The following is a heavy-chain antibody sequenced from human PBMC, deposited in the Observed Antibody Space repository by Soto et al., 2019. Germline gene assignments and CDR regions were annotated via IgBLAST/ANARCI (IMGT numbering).Heavy chain of an antibody. CDR1: GFTFSSYG. CDR3: AKDFSITMVRGVIDY. CDR2: ISYDGSNK. J-gene: IGHJ4*02. Sequence: VGSLRLSCAASGFTFSSYGMHWVRQAPGKGLEWVAVISYDGSNKYYADSVKGRFTISRDNSKNTLYLQMNSLRAEDTAVYYCAKDFSITMVRGVIDYWGQGTLVTVSS. V-gene: IGHV3-30*18. D-gene: IGHD3-10*01.